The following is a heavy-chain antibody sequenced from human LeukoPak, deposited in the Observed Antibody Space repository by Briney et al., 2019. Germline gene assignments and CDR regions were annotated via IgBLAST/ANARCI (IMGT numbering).Heavy chain of an antibody. CDR1: GFTFGDYA. CDR3: AAKEGGTASFDY. J-gene: IGHJ4*02. D-gene: IGHD1-7*01. V-gene: IGHV3-9*01. CDR2: ISKDSRTI. Sequence: PGGSLRLSCAASGFTFGDYAMHWVRQAPGEGLEWVSGISKDSRTIVYADSVKGRFTISRDNAKKSLYLQMGSLTTDDTAFYYCAAKEGGTASFDYWGQGILVTVSP.